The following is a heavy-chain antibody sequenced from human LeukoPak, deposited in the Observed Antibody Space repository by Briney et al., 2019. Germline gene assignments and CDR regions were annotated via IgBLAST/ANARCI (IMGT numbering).Heavy chain of an antibody. CDR2: INSDGRIT. V-gene: IGHV3-74*01. Sequence: KPGGSLRLSCAASGFTFSSYWMHWVRQAPGKVLVWVSRINSDGRITIYADSVRGRLTISRDNAKNALYLQMNSLRAEDTAVYYCARQTATGTDSWGQGTLATVS. D-gene: IGHD6-13*01. J-gene: IGHJ4*02. CDR1: GFTFSSYW. CDR3: ARQTATGTDS.